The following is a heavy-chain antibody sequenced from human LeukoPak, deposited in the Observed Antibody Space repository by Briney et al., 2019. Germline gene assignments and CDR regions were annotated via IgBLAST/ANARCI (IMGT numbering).Heavy chain of an antibody. D-gene: IGHD2-15*01. CDR3: AHSQVVAARNWFDP. V-gene: IGHV2-5*01. CDR1: GFSLRTSGVG. Sequence: SGPTLVKPTQTLTLTCTFSGFSLRTSGVGVGWIRQPPGKALEWLALIYWNDDKRYSPSLKSRLTITKDTSKTQVVLTMTNMDPVDTATYYCAHSQVVAARNWFDPWGQGTLVTVSS. CDR2: IYWNDDK. J-gene: IGHJ5*02.